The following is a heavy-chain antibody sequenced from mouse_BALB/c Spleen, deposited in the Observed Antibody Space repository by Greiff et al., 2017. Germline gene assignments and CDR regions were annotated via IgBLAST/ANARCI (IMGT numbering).Heavy chain of an antibody. V-gene: IGHV5-17*02. CDR2: ISSGSSTI. J-gene: IGHJ2*01. Sequence: EVQLVESGGGLVQPGGSRKLSCAASGFTFSSFGMHWVRQAPEKGLEWVAYISSGSSTIYYADTVKGRFTISRDNPKNTLFLQMTSLRSEDTAMYYCARDDGYWGYWGQGDTRTESS. CDR3: ARDDGYWGY. D-gene: IGHD2-3*01. CDR1: GFTFSSFG.